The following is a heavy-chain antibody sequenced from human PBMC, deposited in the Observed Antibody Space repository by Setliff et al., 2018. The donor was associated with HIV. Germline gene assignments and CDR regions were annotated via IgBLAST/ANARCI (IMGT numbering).Heavy chain of an antibody. CDR2: IYHGGST. D-gene: IGHD3-22*01. Sequence: LSLTCAVSGGSISSSNWWSWVRQPPGKGLEWIGEIYHGGSTNYNPSLKSRVTISVDKSKNQFSLKLASVTAADTAVYYCASGEPYYYDSTGYSGNYFDYWGQGTLVTV. J-gene: IGHJ4*02. CDR1: GGSISSSNW. V-gene: IGHV4-4*02. CDR3: ASGEPYYYDSTGYSGNYFDY.